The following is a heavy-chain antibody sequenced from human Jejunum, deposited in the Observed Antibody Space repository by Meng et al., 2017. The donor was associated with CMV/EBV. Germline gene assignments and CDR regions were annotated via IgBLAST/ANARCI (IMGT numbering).Heavy chain of an antibody. CDR2: INHSGSA. CDR1: GGSCSGYY. J-gene: IGHJ4*02. D-gene: IGHD2-2*01. CDR3: ARKYCGSSNCYPFDY. Sequence: YGGSCSGYYWGWIRQSPGQGLEWIGQINHSGSASYNPSLRRRVTISEDTSKNQFSLRLTSVTAADTAIYYCARKYCGSSNCYPFDYWGQGELVTVSS. V-gene: IGHV4-34*01.